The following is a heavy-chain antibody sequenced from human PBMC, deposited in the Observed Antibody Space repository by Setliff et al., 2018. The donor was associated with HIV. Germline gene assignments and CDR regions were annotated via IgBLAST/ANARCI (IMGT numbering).Heavy chain of an antibody. CDR2: IYTSGST. CDR3: ARGRFVGIDY. CDR1: DGSISTGSYY. Sequence: SETLSLTCTVADGSISTGSYYWSWVRQPAGRGLEWIGRIYTSGSTNYNPALKSRVTMSVDTSKNQFSLNLTSVTAADTAVYYCARGRFVGIDYWGQGTLVTVS. V-gene: IGHV4-61*02. J-gene: IGHJ4*02. D-gene: IGHD3-16*02.